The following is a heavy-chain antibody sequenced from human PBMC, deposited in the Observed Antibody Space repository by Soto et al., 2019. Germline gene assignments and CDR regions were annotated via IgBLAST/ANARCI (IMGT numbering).Heavy chain of an antibody. V-gene: IGHV1-18*01. J-gene: IGHJ6*02. Sequence: QVQLVQSGAEVKKPGASVKVSCKASGYIFTSYGVSWVRQAPGQGLEWLGWINGYNGNTNYGQNFQGRVTMTTDTPTSTAYMELGGLRSDDTAVYYCARMGDVPYYYYGMDVWGQGTTVIVSS. CDR2: INGYNGNT. CDR3: ARMGDVPYYYYGMDV. D-gene: IGHD3-16*01. CDR1: GYIFTSYG.